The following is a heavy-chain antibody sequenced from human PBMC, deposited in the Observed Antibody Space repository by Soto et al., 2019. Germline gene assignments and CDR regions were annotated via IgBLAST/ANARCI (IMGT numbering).Heavy chain of an antibody. CDR3: AKENTYYDXVWGSYPYYYYYYGMDV. D-gene: IGHD3-16*01. CDR1: GFAFSSYA. V-gene: IGHV3-23*01. Sequence: PGGSLRLSCAASGFAFSSYAMSWVRQAPGKGLEWVSAISGSGGSTYYADSVKGRFTISRDNSKNTLYLQMNSLRAEDTAVYYCAKENTYYDXVWGSYPYYYYYYGMDVWGQGTTVTVSS. CDR2: ISGSGGST. J-gene: IGHJ6*02.